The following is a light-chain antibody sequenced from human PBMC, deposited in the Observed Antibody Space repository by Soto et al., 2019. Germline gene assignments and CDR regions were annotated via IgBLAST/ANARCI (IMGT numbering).Light chain of an antibody. J-gene: IGKJ4*01. CDR1: HSISSN. V-gene: IGKV3-11*01. CDR2: DAS. Sequence: EIVLTQSPATLSLSPGERATLSCRASHSISSNLAWYQQKPGQAPRLIIYDASKRATGIPARFSGSGSGTDFTLTISSLEPEDFAVYYCQQRSRWPLTFGGGTKV. CDR3: QQRSRWPLT.